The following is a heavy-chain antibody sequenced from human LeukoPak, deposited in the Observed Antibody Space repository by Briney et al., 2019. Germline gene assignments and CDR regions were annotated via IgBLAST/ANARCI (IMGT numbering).Heavy chain of an antibody. CDR2: IGGTGVRT. D-gene: IGHD3-16*01. CDR1: GFTFSSYA. CDR3: AKDRLGGPYFFHY. Sequence: QFGGSLRLSCAASGFTFSSYAMSWVRQAPGKGLEWVSAIGGTGVRTYYADSVKGRFTISRDNSKNTLYLQINSLRAEDTAVYFCAKDRLGGPYFFHYWGQGTLVTVSS. J-gene: IGHJ4*02. V-gene: IGHV3-23*01.